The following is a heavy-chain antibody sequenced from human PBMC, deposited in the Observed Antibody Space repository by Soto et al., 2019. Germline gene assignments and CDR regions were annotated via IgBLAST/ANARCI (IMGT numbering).Heavy chain of an antibody. V-gene: IGHV4-4*02. D-gene: IGHD2-2*01. CDR2: MNHSGST. Sequence: QVQLQESGPGLVKPSGTLSLTCAVSGDSISSYKWWSWVRQPPGKGLEWIGEMNHSGSTNYNPSLKKRLTISVDKSKNQFSLKLSSVTAADTAVYYCARKNCISSSCYGRNWFDPWGQGTLVTVSS. CDR3: ARKNCISSSCYGRNWFDP. J-gene: IGHJ5*02. CDR1: GDSISSYKW.